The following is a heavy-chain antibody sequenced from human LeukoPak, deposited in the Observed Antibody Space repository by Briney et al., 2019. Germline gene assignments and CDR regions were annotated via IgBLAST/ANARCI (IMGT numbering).Heavy chain of an antibody. CDR3: ARGVYSSGWYPDTFDI. CDR1: GFTYSSYW. D-gene: IGHD6-19*01. CDR2: IKQDGSDT. Sequence: GGSLRLSCGVSGFTYSSYWMSWVRQAPGKGLEWVANIKQDGSDTYYPDSMKGRFLISRDNPKNSLFLQISSLRAEDTGIYFCARGVYSSGWYPDTFDIWGQGTMVTVSS. J-gene: IGHJ3*02. V-gene: IGHV3-7*01.